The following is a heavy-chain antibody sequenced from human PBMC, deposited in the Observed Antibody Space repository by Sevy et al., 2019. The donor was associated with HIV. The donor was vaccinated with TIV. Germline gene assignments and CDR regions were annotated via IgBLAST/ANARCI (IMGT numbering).Heavy chain of an antibody. CDR1: GGTFRTYA. D-gene: IGHD6-19*01. CDR3: GLKTHGLGYYYEIDV. J-gene: IGHJ6*02. Sequence: ASVKVSCKPSGGTFRTYAISWVRQAPGQGLEWMGGIIPIFGSTNYVEKFQGRVTITADESTSTAYMELSSLRSEDTALYYCGLKTHGLGYYYEIDVWGQGTTVTVSS. CDR2: IIPIFGST. V-gene: IGHV1-69*13.